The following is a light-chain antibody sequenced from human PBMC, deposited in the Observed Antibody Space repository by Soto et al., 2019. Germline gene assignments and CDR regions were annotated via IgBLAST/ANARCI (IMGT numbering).Light chain of an antibody. CDR3: QQFGPSLPIT. Sequence: DIVLTQSPGTLSLSPGERATLSCRASQSASSSYLAWYQQRPGQAPRLLIYGASSRATGIPDRFSGSGSGTDFTLTITRLEPEDFAVYYCQQFGPSLPITFGQGTRLEIK. CDR2: GAS. CDR1: QSASSSY. V-gene: IGKV3-20*01. J-gene: IGKJ5*01.